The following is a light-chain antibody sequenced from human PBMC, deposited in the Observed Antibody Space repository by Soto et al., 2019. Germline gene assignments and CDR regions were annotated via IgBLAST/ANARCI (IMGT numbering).Light chain of an antibody. Sequence: QSALTQPPSASGSPGQSVTISCTGTTSDVGGYNYVSWYQQHPGKAPKLMIYEVSKRPSGVPDRFAGSKSGNTASLTVSVLQADDEADYYCSSYAGSNNLVFGGGTKVTVL. CDR2: EVS. V-gene: IGLV2-8*01. CDR1: TSDVGGYNY. J-gene: IGLJ2*01. CDR3: SSYAGSNNLV.